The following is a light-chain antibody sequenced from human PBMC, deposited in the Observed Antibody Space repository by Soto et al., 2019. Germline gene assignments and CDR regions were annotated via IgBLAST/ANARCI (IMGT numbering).Light chain of an antibody. Sequence: EIVLTQSPATLSLSPGERASPSCMASQSVSSYLAWYQQKPGQAPRLLIYDASNRATGIPARFSGSGSGTDFTLTISSLESEDFAFYYCQQRANWPITFGQGTRLEI. J-gene: IGKJ5*01. CDR2: DAS. V-gene: IGKV3-11*01. CDR1: QSVSSY. CDR3: QQRANWPIT.